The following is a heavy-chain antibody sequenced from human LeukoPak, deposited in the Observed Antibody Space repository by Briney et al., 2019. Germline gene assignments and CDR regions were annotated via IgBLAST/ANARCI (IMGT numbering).Heavy chain of an antibody. Sequence: SETLSLTCTVSGGSISSYYWNWIRQPAGKRLEWIGRIYARGSTSYNPSLKSRVTMSVDTSKNQFSLRLSSVTAADTAVYYCARDYSAGRGYYDYWGQGTLVTVSS. V-gene: IGHV4-4*07. CDR3: ARDYSAGRGYYDY. CDR1: GGSISSYY. J-gene: IGHJ4*02. CDR2: IYARGST. D-gene: IGHD3-22*01.